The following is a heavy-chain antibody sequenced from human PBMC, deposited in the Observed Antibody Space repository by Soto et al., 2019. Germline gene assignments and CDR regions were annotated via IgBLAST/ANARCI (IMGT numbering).Heavy chain of an antibody. CDR1: GGSFSSYA. Sequence: QVQLVQSGAEVKKPGSSVKVSCKASGGSFSSYAISWVRQAPGQGLEWMGGIIPIFGTPSYAQKFQGRVTITADESTSTAYMELSSLRSEDTVVYYCAREYRSSSGRFDNWGQGTLVTVSS. D-gene: IGHD6-6*01. CDR3: AREYRSSSGRFDN. V-gene: IGHV1-69*01. J-gene: IGHJ4*02. CDR2: IIPIFGTP.